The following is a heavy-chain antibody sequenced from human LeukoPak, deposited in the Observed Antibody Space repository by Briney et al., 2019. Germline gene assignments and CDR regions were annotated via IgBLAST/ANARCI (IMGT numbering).Heavy chain of an antibody. J-gene: IGHJ4*02. V-gene: IGHV3-21*01. CDR3: AIVSYDILTGYSYIDY. CDR1: GFTFSSYS. CDR2: IRSSSSYI. Sequence: GGSLRLSCAASGFTFSSYSMNWVRQAPGKGLEWVSSIRSSSSYIYYADSVKGRFTISRDNAKNSLYLQMNSLRAEDTAVYYCAIVSYDILTGYSYIDYWGQGTLVTVSS. D-gene: IGHD3-9*01.